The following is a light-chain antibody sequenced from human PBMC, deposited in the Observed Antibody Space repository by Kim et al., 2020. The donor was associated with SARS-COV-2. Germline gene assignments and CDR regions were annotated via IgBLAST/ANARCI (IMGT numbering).Light chain of an antibody. Sequence: EIVLTQSPGTLSLSPGERATLSCRASQSVSSSYLAWYQQKPGQAPRLLIYCASSRATGIPDMFSGSGSGTDFTLTISRLEPEDFAVYYCQQYGSSPPYSFGQGTKLEI. V-gene: IGKV3-20*01. CDR3: QQYGSSPPYS. J-gene: IGKJ2*03. CDR2: CAS. CDR1: QSVSSSY.